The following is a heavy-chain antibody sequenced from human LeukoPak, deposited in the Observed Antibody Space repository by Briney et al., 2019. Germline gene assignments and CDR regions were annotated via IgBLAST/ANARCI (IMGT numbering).Heavy chain of an antibody. V-gene: IGHV4-39*01. CDR3: ARVSGYSYGLFDY. D-gene: IGHD5-18*01. Sequence: PSETLSLTCTVSGGSISSSSYYWGWIRQPPGKGLEWIGSIYYSGSTYYNPSLNSRVTISVDTSKNQFSLKLSSETAADTAVYYCARVSGYSYGLFDYWGQGTLVTVSS. CDR2: IYYSGST. CDR1: GGSISSSSYY. J-gene: IGHJ4*02.